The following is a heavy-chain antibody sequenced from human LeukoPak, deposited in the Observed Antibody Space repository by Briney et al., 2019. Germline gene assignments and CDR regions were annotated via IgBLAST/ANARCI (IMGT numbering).Heavy chain of an antibody. Sequence: SETLSLTCTVSDGSISSSTYSWGWIRQPPGKGLEWIGSISNSGSTYYNPSLMSRVTISVDTSKDQFSLNLTSVNAADTAVYFCSNTNRGWYGVGDYWGQGVLVTVSS. V-gene: IGHV4-39*03. D-gene: IGHD6-19*01. CDR3: SNTNRGWYGVGDY. J-gene: IGHJ4*02. CDR2: ISNSGST. CDR1: DGSISSSTYS.